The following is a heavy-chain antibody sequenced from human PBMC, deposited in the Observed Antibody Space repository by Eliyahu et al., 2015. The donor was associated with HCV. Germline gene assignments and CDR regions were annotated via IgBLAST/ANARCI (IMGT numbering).Heavy chain of an antibody. CDR2: IEPGDSDT. J-gene: IGHJ5*02. CDR3: ARGYCSGGSCYWFDP. D-gene: IGHD2-15*01. Sequence: VQLVXSGAEVKKPGESLXISCKGSGYSFXXYWIGWXXQXPGKGXEWMGIIEPGDSDTRYSPSFQGQVTISADKSISTAYLQWSSLKASDTAMYYCARGYCSGGSCYWFDPWGQGTLVTVSS. V-gene: IGHV5-51*01. CDR1: GYSFXXYW.